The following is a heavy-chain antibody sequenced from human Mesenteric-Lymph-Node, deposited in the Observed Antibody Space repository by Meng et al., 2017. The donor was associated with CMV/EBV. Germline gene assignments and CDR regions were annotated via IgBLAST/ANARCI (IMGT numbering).Heavy chain of an antibody. CDR1: GGTFSSYT. CDR3: ARHFSSYYDFWSGHSRDGMDV. J-gene: IGHJ6*02. V-gene: IGHV1-8*03. D-gene: IGHD3-3*01. CDR2: MNPNSGNT. Sequence: ASVKVSCKASGGTFSSYTISWVRQATGQGLEWMGWMNPNSGNTGYAQKFQGRVTITRNTSISTAYMELSSLRSEDTAVYYCARHFSSYYDFWSGHSRDGMDVWGQGTTVTVSS.